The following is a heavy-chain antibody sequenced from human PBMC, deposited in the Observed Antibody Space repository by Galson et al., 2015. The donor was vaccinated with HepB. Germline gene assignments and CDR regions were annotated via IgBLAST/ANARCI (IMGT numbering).Heavy chain of an antibody. V-gene: IGHV3-7*03. Sequence: SLRLSCAASGFTFSSYWMSWVRQAPGKGLEWVASIKQDGTEKTYVDSVKGRFTISRDNAKNSLYLQMNSLRVEDTAVYYCARDNGTVDHYFFDYWGQGTLVPVSS. J-gene: IGHJ4*02. CDR2: IKQDGTEK. CDR3: ARDNGTVDHYFFDY. CDR1: GFTFSSYW. D-gene: IGHD2-8*01.